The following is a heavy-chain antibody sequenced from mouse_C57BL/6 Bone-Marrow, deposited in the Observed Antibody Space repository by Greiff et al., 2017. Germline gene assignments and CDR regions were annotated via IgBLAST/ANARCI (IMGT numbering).Heavy chain of an antibody. CDR1: GYTFTNYW. V-gene: IGHV1-63*01. Sequence: QVHVKQSGAELVRPGTSVKMSCKASGYTFTNYWIGWAKQRPGHGLEWIGDIYPGGGYTNYNEKFKGKATLTADKSSSTAYMQFSSLTSEDSAIYYCARRSLMVTSYYFDYWGQGTTLTVSS. CDR2: IYPGGGYT. CDR3: ARRSLMVTSYYFDY. J-gene: IGHJ2*01. D-gene: IGHD2-2*01.